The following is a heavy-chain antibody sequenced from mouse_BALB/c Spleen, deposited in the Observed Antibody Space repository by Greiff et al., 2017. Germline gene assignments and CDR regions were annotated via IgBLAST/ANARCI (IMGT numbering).Heavy chain of an antibody. CDR2: ISSGSSTI. V-gene: IGHV5-17*02. CDR1: GFTFSSFG. CDR3: ARGETGLDY. Sequence: DVMLVESGGGLVQPGGSRKLSCAASGFTFSSFGMHWVRQAPEKGLEWVAYISSGSSTIYYADTVKGRFTISRDNPKNTLFLQMTSLRSEDTAMYYCARGETGLDYWGQGTTLTGSS. J-gene: IGHJ2*01. D-gene: IGHD4-1*01.